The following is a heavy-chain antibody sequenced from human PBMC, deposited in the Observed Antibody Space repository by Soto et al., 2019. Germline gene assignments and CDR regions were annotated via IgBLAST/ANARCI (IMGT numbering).Heavy chain of an antibody. Sequence: QVQLVQSGAEVKKPGASVKVSCKASGYTLTSYGISWVRQAPGQGLEWMGWISAYKVNTNYAQKLQGRVTMTTDTSTSTAYMELRSLRSDDTAGYSCARVSGRARRFDPWGQGTLVTVSS. J-gene: IGHJ5*02. CDR2: ISAYKVNT. CDR1: GYTLTSYG. CDR3: ARVSGRARRFDP. D-gene: IGHD2-8*01. V-gene: IGHV1-18*01.